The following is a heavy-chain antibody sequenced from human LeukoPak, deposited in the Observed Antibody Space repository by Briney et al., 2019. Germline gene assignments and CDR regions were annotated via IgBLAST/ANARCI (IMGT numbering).Heavy chain of an antibody. CDR3: ARVGSSWYSGDY. V-gene: IGHV4-31*03. Sequence: SETLSLTCTVSGGSISSGGYYWSWIRQHPGKGLEWIGYIYYSGSTYYNPSLKSRVTISVDTSKNQFSLKLSSVTAADTAVYYCARVGSSWYSGDYWGQGTLVTVCS. CDR1: GGSISSGGYY. D-gene: IGHD6-13*01. J-gene: IGHJ4*02. CDR2: IYYSGST.